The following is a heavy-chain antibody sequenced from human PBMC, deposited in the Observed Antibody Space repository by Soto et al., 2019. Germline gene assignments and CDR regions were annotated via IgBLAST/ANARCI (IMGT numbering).Heavy chain of an antibody. CDR2: TYYRSKCYN. V-gene: IGHV6-1*01. Sequence: SQTLSLTSAISGDSVSSSSVTWNWIRQSPSRGLEWLGRTYYRSKCYNDYAESVKSRITINPDTSKNQFSLHLNSVTPEDTAVYYCVRLIGNSWLDFWGQGTLVTAPQ. D-gene: IGHD1-26*01. J-gene: IGHJ5*01. CDR3: VRLIGNSWLDF. CDR1: GDSVSSSSVT.